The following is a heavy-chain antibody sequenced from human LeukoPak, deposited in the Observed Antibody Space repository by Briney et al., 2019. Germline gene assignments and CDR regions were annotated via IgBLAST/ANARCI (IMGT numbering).Heavy chain of an antibody. CDR1: GYTFTSYG. V-gene: IGHV1-18*01. CDR2: ISAYNRNT. D-gene: IGHD2-2*01. CDR3: ARDYRVVPAAIGNWFDP. Sequence: ASVKVSCKASGYTFTSYGVTWVRQAPGQGLEWMGWISAYNRNTNYAQKFQGRVTMTRDTSISTAYMELSRLRSDDTAVYYCARDYRVVPAAIGNWFDPWGQGTLVTVSS. J-gene: IGHJ5*02.